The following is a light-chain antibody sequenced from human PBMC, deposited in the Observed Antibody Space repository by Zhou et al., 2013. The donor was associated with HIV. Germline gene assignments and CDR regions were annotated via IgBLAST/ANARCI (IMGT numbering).Light chain of an antibody. CDR3: QQSFRTPPPT. V-gene: IGKV1-39*01. Sequence: DIQLTQSPSSLSASLGDRVTISCRSSESISRALHWFQHKTGKAPKLLIRSASTLDSGVPSRFSGNGSGTDFTLTISSLVLEDSATYYCQQSFRTPPPTFGGGTKVEIK. CDR2: SAS. CDR1: ESISRA. J-gene: IGKJ4*01.